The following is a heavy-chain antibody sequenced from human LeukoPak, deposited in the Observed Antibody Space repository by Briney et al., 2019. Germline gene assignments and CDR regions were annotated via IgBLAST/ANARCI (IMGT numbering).Heavy chain of an antibody. CDR3: ARGPNYDILTGYLDY. D-gene: IGHD3-9*01. Sequence: GGSLRLSCAASGFTFSSYAMHWVRQAPGKGLEWVAVISYDGSNKYYADSVKGRFTISRDNSKNTLYLQMNSLRAEDTAMYYCARGPNYDILTGYLDYWGQGTLVTVSS. CDR2: ISYDGSNK. V-gene: IGHV3-30*01. CDR1: GFTFSSYA. J-gene: IGHJ4*02.